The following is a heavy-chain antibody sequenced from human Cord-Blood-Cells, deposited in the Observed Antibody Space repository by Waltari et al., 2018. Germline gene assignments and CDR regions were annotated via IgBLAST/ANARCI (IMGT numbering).Heavy chain of an antibody. D-gene: IGHD6-13*01. Sequence: EVQLVESGGGLVQPGGSLRLSCAASGFPFSSYWMRWVRQAPGKGLEWVANIKQDGSEKYYVDSVKGRFTISRDNAKNSLYLQMNSLRAEDTAVYYCAITAAGLGFDYWGQGTLVTVSS. CDR2: IKQDGSEK. CDR1: GFPFSSYW. J-gene: IGHJ4*02. CDR3: AITAAGLGFDY. V-gene: IGHV3-7*01.